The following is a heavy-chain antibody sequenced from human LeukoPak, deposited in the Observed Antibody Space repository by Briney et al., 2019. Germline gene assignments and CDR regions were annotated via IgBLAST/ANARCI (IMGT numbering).Heavy chain of an antibody. D-gene: IGHD6-13*01. J-gene: IGHJ4*02. V-gene: IGHV4-39*01. CDR1: GGSISSSSYY. CDR3: ASSIPKLAAAGTGLFDY. Sequence: SETLSLTCTVSGGSISSSSYYSGWIRQPPGKGLERIGSIYYSGSTYYNPSLKSRFTISVDTSKNQFSLKLSSVTAADTAVYYCASSIPKLAAAGTGLFDYWGQGTLVTVSS. CDR2: IYYSGST.